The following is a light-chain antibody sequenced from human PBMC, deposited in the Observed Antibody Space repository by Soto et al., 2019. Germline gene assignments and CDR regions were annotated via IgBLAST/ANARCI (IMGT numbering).Light chain of an antibody. Sequence: IQMTYFPSSLCEPAGHGQTVTCRASQSISSHLNWYQQRPGKAPKLLIYAASSWQSGVPSRFSGSGSGTEFTLTISSLQPDDFATYYCQHYNSYSEAFGQGTKVDIK. CDR2: AAS. V-gene: IGKV1-16*01. J-gene: IGKJ1*01. CDR3: QHYNSYSEA. CDR1: QSISSH.